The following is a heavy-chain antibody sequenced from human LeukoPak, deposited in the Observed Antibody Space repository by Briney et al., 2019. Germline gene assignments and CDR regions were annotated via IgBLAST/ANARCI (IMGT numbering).Heavy chain of an antibody. CDR1: GYTFTSYG. D-gene: IGHD6-19*01. Sequence: ASVKVSCKASGYTFTSYGISWVRQAPVQGLESMGWISAYNGNTNYAQKFQGRVTMTTDTSTSTAYMELRSLRSDDTAVYYCARDRSDQRYSSGWYYFDYWGQGTLVTVSS. CDR2: ISAYNGNT. CDR3: ARDRSDQRYSSGWYYFDY. J-gene: IGHJ4*02. V-gene: IGHV1-18*01.